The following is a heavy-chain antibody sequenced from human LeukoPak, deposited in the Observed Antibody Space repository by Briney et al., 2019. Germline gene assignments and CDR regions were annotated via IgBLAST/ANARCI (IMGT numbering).Heavy chain of an antibody. CDR2: INWDGGST. CDR3: ARSIYSNTAFDY. CDR1: GFTFDDYG. J-gene: IGHJ4*02. V-gene: IGHV3-20*04. D-gene: IGHD4-11*01. Sequence: PGGSLRLSCAASGFTFDDYGMSWVRQAPGKGLEWVSGINWDGGSTGYADSVEGRFTISRDNAKNSLYLQMNSLRAEDTALYYCARSIYSNTAFDYWGQGTLVTVSS.